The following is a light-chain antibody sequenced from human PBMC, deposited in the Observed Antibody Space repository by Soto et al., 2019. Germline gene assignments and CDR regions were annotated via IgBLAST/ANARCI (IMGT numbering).Light chain of an antibody. CDR2: EVS. CDR3: STYTSSGTLVV. Sequence: QSALTQPASVSGSPGQSITISCTGTSSDVGAHNYVSWYQQHPGKAPKLMIYEVSNRPSGVSNRFSGAKSGNTASLNISGLQADDEADYYCSTYTSSGTLVVVGTGTKLTVL. CDR1: SSDVGAHNY. V-gene: IGLV2-14*01. J-gene: IGLJ1*01.